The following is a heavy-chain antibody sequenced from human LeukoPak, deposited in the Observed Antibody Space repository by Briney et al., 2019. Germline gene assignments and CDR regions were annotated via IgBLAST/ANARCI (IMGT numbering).Heavy chain of an antibody. V-gene: IGHV3-21*04. J-gene: IGHJ4*02. CDR1: GFTFSSYS. Sequence: GGSLRLSCAASGFTFSSYSMNWVRQAPGKGLEWVSSISSSSSYIYYADSVKGRFTISRDNAKNSLYLQMNSLRAEDTAVYYCAKDPRVAYYDSRGHDYWGQGTLVTVSS. D-gene: IGHD3-22*01. CDR3: AKDPRVAYYDSRGHDY. CDR2: ISSSSSYI.